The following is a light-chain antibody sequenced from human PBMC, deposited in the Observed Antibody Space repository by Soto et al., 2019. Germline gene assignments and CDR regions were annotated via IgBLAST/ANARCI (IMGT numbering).Light chain of an antibody. CDR1: SSDVGGYHY. Sequence: QSALTQPASVSGSPGQSITISCTGTSSDVGGYHYVSWYQQHPGKAPKPMIYEVSNRPSGVSNRFSGSKPGNTASLTISGLQAEDEADYYCNSYTSSNTLVFGTGTKLTVL. CDR3: NSYTSSNTLV. J-gene: IGLJ1*01. CDR2: EVS. V-gene: IGLV2-14*01.